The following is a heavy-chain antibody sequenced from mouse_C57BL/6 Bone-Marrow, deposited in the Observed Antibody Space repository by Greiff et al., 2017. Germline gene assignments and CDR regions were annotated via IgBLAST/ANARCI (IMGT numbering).Heavy chain of an antibody. CDR1: GFHIQDYY. CDR2: IGPEDGET. D-gene: IGHD1-1*01. CDR3: TRSLIYYGTNY. V-gene: IGHV14-2*01. Sequence: VQLQQSGAELVKPGASVKFSCTASGFHIQDYYIHWVNQRTEQGLEWIGRIGPEDGETKYAPKFQDKAPITADTSSNTAYLQLSSLTSEDTAVYYYTRSLIYYGTNYWGQGTTLTVSA. J-gene: IGHJ2*01.